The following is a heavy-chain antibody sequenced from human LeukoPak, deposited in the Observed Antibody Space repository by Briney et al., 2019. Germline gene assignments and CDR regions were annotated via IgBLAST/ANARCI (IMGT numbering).Heavy chain of an antibody. V-gene: IGHV3-7*01. CDR3: ARSSYDSGPVIGNFDY. CDR2: IKEDGSEK. Sequence: PGGSLRLSCAASGVTFSSYWMSWVRQAPGKGLEWVANIKEDGSEKYYVDSVKGRFTISRDNAKNSVYLQMNSLRAEDTAVYYCARSSYDSGPVIGNFDYWGQGTLVTVSS. CDR1: GVTFSSYW. J-gene: IGHJ4*02. D-gene: IGHD3-10*01.